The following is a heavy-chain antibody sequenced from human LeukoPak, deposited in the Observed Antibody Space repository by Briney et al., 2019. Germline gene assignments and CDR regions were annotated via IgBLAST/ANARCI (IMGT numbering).Heavy chain of an antibody. V-gene: IGHV4-34*01. D-gene: IGHD1-26*01. Sequence: GSLRLSCAASGFTFSSYSMNWVRQPPGKGLEWIGEINHSGSTNYNPSLKSRVTISVDTSKNQFSLKLSSVTAADTAVYYCARPVGATYFDYWGQGTLVTVSS. CDR2: INHSGST. CDR1: GFTFSSYS. CDR3: ARPVGATYFDY. J-gene: IGHJ4*02.